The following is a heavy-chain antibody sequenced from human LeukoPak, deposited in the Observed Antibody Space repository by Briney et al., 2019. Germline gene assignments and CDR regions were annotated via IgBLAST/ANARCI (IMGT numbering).Heavy chain of an antibody. V-gene: IGHV3-23*01. D-gene: IGHD2-8*01. CDR1: GFPFNMFA. Sequence: GGSLRLSCTGSGFPFNMFAMNWVRQAPGQGLEWVSGLSRGGETSKYADSVKGRFTVSRDASKNMVFLQMNDLRPEDTAIYYCAKEQRIRHCSEGVCMEGYYFDYWGQGSLVTVSS. CDR2: LSRGGETS. CDR3: AKEQRIRHCSEGVCMEGYYFDY. J-gene: IGHJ4*02.